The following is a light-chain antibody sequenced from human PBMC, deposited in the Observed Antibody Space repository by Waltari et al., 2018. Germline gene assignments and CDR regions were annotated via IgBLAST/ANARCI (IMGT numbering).Light chain of an antibody. CDR1: QNIGTS. CDR3: LQYNNWPYT. J-gene: IGKJ2*01. V-gene: IGKV3-15*01. Sequence: EIEMTQSPASLSVSPGETAILTCRASQNIGTSVSWFQLRPGRAPRHLIYGASTRATGIPARFSASGSGTEFSLTISSLQSDDFAVYYCLQYNNWPYTFGQGTRLEIK. CDR2: GAS.